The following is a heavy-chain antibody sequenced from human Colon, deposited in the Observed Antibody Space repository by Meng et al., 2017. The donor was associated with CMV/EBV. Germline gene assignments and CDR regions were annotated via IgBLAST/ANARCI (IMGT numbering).Heavy chain of an antibody. J-gene: IGHJ3*01. D-gene: IGHD2-2*01. V-gene: IGHV3-74*01. CDR3: VRRAQGCEYCRSTGCSTEAFDV. CDR2: INSDGSST. CDR1: GFTFTTYW. Sequence: GGSLRLSCAASGFTFTTYWIYWVRQAPGQGLVWVSLINSDGSSTSYADSVKGRFTISRDNAKNTLYLQMNSLSAEDTAVYYCVRRAQGCEYCRSTGCSTEAFDVWGQGTMVTVSS.